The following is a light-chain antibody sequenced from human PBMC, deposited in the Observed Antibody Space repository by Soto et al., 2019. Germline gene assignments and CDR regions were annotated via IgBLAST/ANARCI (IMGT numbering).Light chain of an antibody. CDR1: SGDVGGYNY. CDR3: SSYTSSSTLV. V-gene: IGLV2-14*01. CDR2: DVS. J-gene: IGLJ1*01. Sequence: QSVLTQPASVSGSPGQSITISCTGTSGDVGGYNYVSWYQQHPGKAPKLMIYDVSNRPSGVSNRFSGSKSGNTASLTISGLQDEDEADYYCSSYTSSSTLVFGTGTKLTVL.